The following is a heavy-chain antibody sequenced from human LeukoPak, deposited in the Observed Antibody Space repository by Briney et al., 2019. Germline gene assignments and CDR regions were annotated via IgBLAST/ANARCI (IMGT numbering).Heavy chain of an antibody. V-gene: IGHV1-2*04. CDR3: ARDRSTTGTGWGMDV. J-gene: IGHJ6*04. CDR1: GYTFTGYY. CDR2: INPNSGGT. Sequence: GASVKVSCKASGYTFTGYYTHWVRQAPGQGLEWMGWINPNSGGTNYAQKFQGWVTMTRDTSISTAYMELSRLRSDDTAVYYCARDRSTTGTGWGMDVWGKGTTVTVSS. D-gene: IGHD1-1*01.